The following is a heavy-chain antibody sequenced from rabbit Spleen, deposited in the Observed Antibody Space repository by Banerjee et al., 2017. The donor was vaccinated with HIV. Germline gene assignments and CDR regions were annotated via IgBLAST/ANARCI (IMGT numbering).Heavy chain of an antibody. D-gene: IGHD8-1*01. CDR2: IDPVFGIT. Sequence: QEQLVESGGGLVQPEGSLTLTCTASGFSFTYGYWLCWVRQAPGKGLEWIGYIDPVFGITYYANWVYGRFSISRENAQNTVFLQMTSLTAADTATYFCARDGAGGSYFALWGPGTLVTVS. CDR1: GFSFTYGYW. J-gene: IGHJ4*01. V-gene: IGHV1S45*01. CDR3: ARDGAGGSYFAL.